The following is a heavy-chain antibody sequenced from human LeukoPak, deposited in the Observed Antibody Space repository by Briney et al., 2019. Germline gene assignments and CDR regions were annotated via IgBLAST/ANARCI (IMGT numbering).Heavy chain of an antibody. CDR1: GGSISSGSYY. Sequence: SQTLSLTGTVSGGSISSGSYYWSWIRQPAGKGLEWIGRIYTSGSTNYNPSLKSRVTISVDTSKNQFSLKLSSVTAADTAVYYCARPDGNAFDIWGQGTMVTVSS. V-gene: IGHV4-61*02. J-gene: IGHJ3*02. D-gene: IGHD2-15*01. CDR3: ARPDGNAFDI. CDR2: IYTSGST.